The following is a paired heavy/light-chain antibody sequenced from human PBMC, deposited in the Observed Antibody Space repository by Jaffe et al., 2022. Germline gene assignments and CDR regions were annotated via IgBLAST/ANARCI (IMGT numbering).Light chain of an antibody. Sequence: QSALTQPRSVSGSPGQSVTISCTGSSSDVGDYMSWYQLHPGKAPKLMIYDVSKRPSGVPDRFSGSRSDNTASLTVSGLQAEDEGDYYCCSSAASNGLLVFGEGTKLSVL. J-gene: IGLJ3*02. V-gene: IGLV2-11*01. CDR3: CSSAASNGLLV. CDR2: DVS. CDR1: SSDVGDY.
Heavy chain of an antibody. CDR2: RTSHGGST. J-gene: IGHJ6*03. CDR3: ARSVIHYYMDV. V-gene: IGHV3-64*01. CDR1: GFTLNDYA. D-gene: IGHD2-21*01. Sequence: QLVESGGGLVQPGGSLTLSCAAFGFTLNDYAMYWVRQAPGKGLEYVSVRTSHGGSTDYASSVKGRFTTSTDYTKNTLFLQMGSLRAEDMAVYYCARSVIHYYMDVWGKGTTVTVSS.